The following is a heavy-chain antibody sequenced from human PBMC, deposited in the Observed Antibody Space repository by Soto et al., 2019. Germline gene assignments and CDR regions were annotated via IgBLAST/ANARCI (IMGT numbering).Heavy chain of an antibody. CDR1: GFSLSTSGMC. V-gene: IGHV2-70*11. J-gene: IGHJ6*03. D-gene: IGHD2-15*01. CDR3: ARIKSKEVVAATSPSCYMDV. Sequence: SGPTLVNPTQTLTLTCTFSGFSLSTSGMCVSWIRQPPGKALEWLARIDWDDDKYYSTSLKTRLTISKDTSKNQVVLTMTNMDPVDTATYYCARIKSKEVVAATSPSCYMDVWGKGTTVTVSS. CDR2: IDWDDDK.